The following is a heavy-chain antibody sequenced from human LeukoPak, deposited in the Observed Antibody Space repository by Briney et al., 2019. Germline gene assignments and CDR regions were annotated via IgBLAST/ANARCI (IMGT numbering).Heavy chain of an antibody. CDR1: GGSLSSSSYY. CDR3: ASLTTAEAFDI. V-gene: IGHV4-39*07. J-gene: IGHJ3*02. CDR2: IYYSGST. D-gene: IGHD3-22*01. Sequence: SETLSLTCTVSGGSLSSSSYYWGWIRQPPGKGLEWIGSIYYSGSTYYNPSLKSRVTISVDTSKNQFSLKLSSVTAADTAVYYCASLTTAEAFDIWGQGTMVTVSS.